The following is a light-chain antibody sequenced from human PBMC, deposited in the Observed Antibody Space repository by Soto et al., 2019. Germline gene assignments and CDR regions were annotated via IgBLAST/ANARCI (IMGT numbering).Light chain of an antibody. Sequence: DIQLTQSPSFLSAPVGDRVTITCRASQSIDTWLAWHQQKPGKDPKRLIYKDSSLASGVPSRFSGSGSGTEFTLTIHSLQPDDFATYYCLQYNSFRTFGQGTKVDIK. J-gene: IGKJ1*01. CDR1: QSIDTW. CDR2: KDS. CDR3: LQYNSFRT. V-gene: IGKV1-5*03.